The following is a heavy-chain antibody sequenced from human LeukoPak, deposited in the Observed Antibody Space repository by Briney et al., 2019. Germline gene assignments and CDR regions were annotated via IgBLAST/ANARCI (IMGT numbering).Heavy chain of an antibody. J-gene: IGHJ6*02. CDR3: ARAGDILTGYYDLGFSYYYGMDV. V-gene: IGHV3-21*01. CDR2: ISSSGSYI. D-gene: IGHD3-9*01. CDR1: GFTFSSYS. Sequence: GGSLRLSCAASGFTFSSYSMNWVRQAPGKGLEWVSSISSSGSYIYYADSVKGRFTISRDNAKNSLYLQMNSLRAEDTAVYYCARAGDILTGYYDLGFSYYYGMDVWGQGTTVTVSS.